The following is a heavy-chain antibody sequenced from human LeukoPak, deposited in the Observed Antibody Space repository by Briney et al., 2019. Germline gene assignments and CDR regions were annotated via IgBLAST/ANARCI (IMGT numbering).Heavy chain of an antibody. CDR2: IYHSGSA. CDR3: ARVLVPGRLFDY. CDR1: GGSIGSSNS. Sequence: PSETPSLTCAVSGGSIGSSNSWSWVRQPPGKGLEWIGEIYHSGSADYNPSLRSRVTMSVDKSKNQFYLKMSSVTAADTAVYYCARVLVPGRLFDYWGQGTLVTVSS. D-gene: IGHD3-10*01. J-gene: IGHJ4*02. V-gene: IGHV4-4*02.